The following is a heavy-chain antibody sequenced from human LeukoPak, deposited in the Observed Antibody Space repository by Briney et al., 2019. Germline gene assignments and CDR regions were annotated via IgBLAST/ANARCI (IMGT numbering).Heavy chain of an antibody. Sequence: PGGSLRLSCAASGFTFSRYSMNWVRQAPGKGLEWVSSISNTGSYISYAEFVKGRFTISRDNAKNSLYLQMNSLRAEDTALYYCAKDIRATSVAGTSGFDYWGQGTLVTVSS. CDR2: ISNTGSYI. CDR1: GFTFSRYS. D-gene: IGHD6-19*01. V-gene: IGHV3-21*04. CDR3: AKDIRATSVAGTSGFDY. J-gene: IGHJ4*02.